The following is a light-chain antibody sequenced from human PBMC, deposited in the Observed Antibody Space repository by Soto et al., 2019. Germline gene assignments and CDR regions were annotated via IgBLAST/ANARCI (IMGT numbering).Light chain of an antibody. CDR1: QHIKYH. Sequence: VGERVTMPWQASQHIKYHLTWYQQKPGKAPKILIYKASSLESGVPSRFSGSGYGTEFTLTIFSLQPHESATDYCEVSESLLNRFADLG. V-gene: IGKV1-5*03. CDR2: KAS. J-gene: IGKJ1*01. CDR3: EVSESLLNRFAD.